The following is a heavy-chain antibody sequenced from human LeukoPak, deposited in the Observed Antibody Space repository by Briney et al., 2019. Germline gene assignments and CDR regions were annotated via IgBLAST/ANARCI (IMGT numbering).Heavy chain of an antibody. CDR1: GFTFSSYG. CDR3: TIIMDFWSGSHFDY. Sequence: PGGSLRLSCAASGFTFSSYGMHWVRQAPGKGLEWVAFIRYDGSNKYYADSVKGRFTTSRDNSKNTLYLQMNSLRAEDTAVYYCTIIMDFWSGSHFDYWGQGTLVTVSS. CDR2: IRYDGSNK. V-gene: IGHV3-30*02. J-gene: IGHJ4*02. D-gene: IGHD3-3*01.